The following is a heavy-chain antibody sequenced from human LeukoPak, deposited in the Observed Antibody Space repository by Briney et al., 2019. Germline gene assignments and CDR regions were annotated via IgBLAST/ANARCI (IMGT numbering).Heavy chain of an antibody. CDR1: GFTFSRCT. CDR2: ISKDGTTL. J-gene: IGHJ4*02. V-gene: IGHV3-30-3*01. Sequence: GGSLRLSCAASGFTFSRCTMHWVRQAPGKGLEWVALISKDGTTLSYAASVKGRFTISRDNSNNMLYLQMNSLRTEDTAVYYCTSATFEVGGAVDYWGQGTLVTVSS. D-gene: IGHD3-3*01. CDR3: TSATFEVGGAVDY.